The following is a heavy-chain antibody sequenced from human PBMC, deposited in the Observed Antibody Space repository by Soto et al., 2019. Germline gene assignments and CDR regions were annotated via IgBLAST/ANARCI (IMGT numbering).Heavy chain of an antibody. Sequence: ASVKVSCKASGYTFTSYDINLVRQATGQGLEWMGWMNPNSGNTGYAQKFQGRVTMTRNTSISTAYMELSSLRSEDTAVYYCARTTIEYSSSSPSYYYYMDVWGKGTTVTVSS. CDR2: MNPNSGNT. CDR3: ARTTIEYSSSSPSYYYYMDV. D-gene: IGHD6-6*01. J-gene: IGHJ6*03. V-gene: IGHV1-8*01. CDR1: GYTFTSYD.